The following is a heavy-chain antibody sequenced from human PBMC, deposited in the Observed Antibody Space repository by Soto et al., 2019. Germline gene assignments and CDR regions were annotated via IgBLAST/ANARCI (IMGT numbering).Heavy chain of an antibody. V-gene: IGHV3-7*04. CDR1: GFTFSNFW. Sequence: EVQLVESGGDLVQPGGSLRLSCAASGFTFSNFWMSWVRQTPGRGLEWVANMNQEGSEKYYLDSVRGRFTISRDNAKNSLSLQINSLRAEDTAVYYCAKDASGWSVTWGQGTPVIVSS. CDR3: AKDASGWSVT. D-gene: IGHD6-19*01. CDR2: MNQEGSEK. J-gene: IGHJ5*02.